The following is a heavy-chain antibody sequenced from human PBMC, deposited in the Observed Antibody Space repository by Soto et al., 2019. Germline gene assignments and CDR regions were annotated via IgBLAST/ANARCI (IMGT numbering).Heavy chain of an antibody. J-gene: IGHJ4*02. V-gene: IGHV3-33*01. Sequence: QVQLVESGGGVVQPGRSLRLSCAASGFTFSSYGMHWVRQAPGKGLEWVAVIWYDGSNKYYADSVKGRFTISRDNSKNTLYMQMNSLRAEDTAVYYCARDLQHYNDSSGYDTTSYWGQGTLVTVSS. CDR2: IWYDGSNK. CDR3: ARDLQHYNDSSGYDTTSY. D-gene: IGHD3-22*01. CDR1: GFTFSSYG.